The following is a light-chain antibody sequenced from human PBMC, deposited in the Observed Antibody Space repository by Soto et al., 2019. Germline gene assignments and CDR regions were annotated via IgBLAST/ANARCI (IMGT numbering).Light chain of an antibody. CDR3: QQTYSTPRT. CDR1: QSISNY. J-gene: IGKJ4*01. Sequence: IQMTQAPSSLSASEGDRVTITCRASQSISNYLNWYQQKPGKAPKFLISAASSLQSGVPSRFSGSGSGTEFTLTISSLRPEDCATYYCQQTYSTPRTFGGGTKVEIK. V-gene: IGKV1-39*01. CDR2: AAS.